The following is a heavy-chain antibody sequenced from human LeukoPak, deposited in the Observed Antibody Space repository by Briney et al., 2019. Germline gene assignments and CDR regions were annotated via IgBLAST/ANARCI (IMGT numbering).Heavy chain of an antibody. V-gene: IGHV1-2*02. D-gene: IGHD3-10*01. CDR3: ARGPTGSFYFYGSGGGYHLFRP. Sequence: ASVKVSCKASGYTFTGYYMHWVRQAPGQGLEWMGWINPNSGGTNYAQKFQGRVTMTRDTSISTAYMELSRLRSDDTAVYYCARGPTGSFYFYGSGGGYHLFRPWGQGTLVTVSS. CDR1: GYTFTGYY. CDR2: INPNSGGT. J-gene: IGHJ5*02.